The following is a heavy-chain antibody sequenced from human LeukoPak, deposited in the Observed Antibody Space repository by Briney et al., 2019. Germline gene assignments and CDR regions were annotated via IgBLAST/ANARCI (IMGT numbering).Heavy chain of an antibody. CDR1: GFTFSSYG. J-gene: IGHJ3*02. CDR3: AKVGRVVVAATDSATDAFDI. D-gene: IGHD2-15*01. Sequence: PGGSLRLSCAASGFTFSSYGMHWVRQAPGKGLEWVAVIWYDGSNKYYADSVKGRSTISRDNSKNTLYLQMNSLRAEDTAVYYCAKVGRVVVAATDSATDAFDIWGQGTMVTVSS. CDR2: IWYDGSNK. V-gene: IGHV3-33*06.